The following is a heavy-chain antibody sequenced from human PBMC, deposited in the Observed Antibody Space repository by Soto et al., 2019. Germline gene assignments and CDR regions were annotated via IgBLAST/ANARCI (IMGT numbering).Heavy chain of an antibody. D-gene: IGHD3-10*01. CDR3: AKDEADYYGSGSYPGY. V-gene: IGHV3-23*01. CDR1: GFTFSSYA. J-gene: IGHJ4*02. Sequence: LRLSCAASGFTFSSYAMSWVRQAPGKGLEWVSAISGSGGSTYYADSVKGRFTISRDNSKNTLYLQMNSLRAEDTAVYYCAKDEADYYGSGSYPGYWGQGTLVTVSS. CDR2: ISGSGGST.